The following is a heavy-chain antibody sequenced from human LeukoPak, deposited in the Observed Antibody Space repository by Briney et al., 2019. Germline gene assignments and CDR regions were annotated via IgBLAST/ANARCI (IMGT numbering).Heavy chain of an antibody. Sequence: GGSLRLSCAASGFTVSSNYMSWVRQAPGKGLEWVSVIYSGGSTYYAESVKGRLTISRENSKSTLYLQMNSLRAEDTAVYYCATPTVTTPGYAFDIWGQGTMVTVSS. CDR3: ATPTVTTPGYAFDI. V-gene: IGHV3-66*02. CDR1: GFTVSSNY. CDR2: IYSGGST. J-gene: IGHJ3*02. D-gene: IGHD4-17*01.